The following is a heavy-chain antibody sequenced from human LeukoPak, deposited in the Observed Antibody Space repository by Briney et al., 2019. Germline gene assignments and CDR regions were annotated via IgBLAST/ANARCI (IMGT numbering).Heavy chain of an antibody. CDR1: GFTFSSYS. CDR2: ISSSSSTI. Sequence: GGSLRLSCAASGFTFSSYSMMWVRQAPGKGLEWVSYISSSSSTIYYADSVKGRFTISRDNAKNSLYLQMNSLRAEDTAVYYCARASYCGGDCYSGNFDYWGQGTLVTVSS. CDR3: ARASYCGGDCYSGNFDY. V-gene: IGHV3-48*04. D-gene: IGHD2-21*02. J-gene: IGHJ4*02.